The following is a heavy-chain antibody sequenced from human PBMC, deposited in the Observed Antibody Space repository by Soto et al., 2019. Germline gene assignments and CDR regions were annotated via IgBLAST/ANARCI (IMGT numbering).Heavy chain of an antibody. CDR2: ISAYNGNT. D-gene: IGHD3-3*01. CDR3: ARERTIFGVVSMFDP. J-gene: IGHJ5*02. CDR1: GYTFTSYG. V-gene: IGHV1-18*01. Sequence: ASVKVSCKASGYTFTSYGTSWVRQAPGQGLEWMGWISAYNGNTNYAQKLQGRVTMTTDTSTSTAYMELRSLRSDDTAVYYCARERTIFGVVSMFDPWGQGTLVTVSS.